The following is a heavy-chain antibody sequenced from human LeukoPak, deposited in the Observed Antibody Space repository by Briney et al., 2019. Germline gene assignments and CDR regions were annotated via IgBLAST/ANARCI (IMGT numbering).Heavy chain of an antibody. D-gene: IGHD3-22*01. V-gene: IGHV1-69*05. CDR3: ARGEYDSYHC. CDR1: GGTFSSYA. J-gene: IGHJ4*02. Sequence: ASVKVSCKASGGTFSSYAISWVRQAPGQGLEWMGGIIPIFGTANYAQKFQGRVTITTDESTSTAYMELSSLRSEDMAVYYCARGEYDSYHCWGQGTLVTVSS. CDR2: IIPIFGTA.